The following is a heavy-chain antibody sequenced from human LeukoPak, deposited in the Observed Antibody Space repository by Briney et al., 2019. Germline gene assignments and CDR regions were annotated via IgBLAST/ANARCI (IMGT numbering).Heavy chain of an antibody. V-gene: IGHV3-74*01. J-gene: IGHJ4*02. CDR3: AREIFTGCGRYAY. Sequence: PGGSLRLSCAASGFTFSSNWMHWVRHAPGRGREWVSRIKTDGSSTSQAGSVKGRFTNSRDKAKKTLYLQMNSLRAEEPAVYYCAREIFTGCGRYAYWRQGTMVSVPS. CDR2: IKTDGSST. D-gene: IGHD1-26*01. CDR1: GFTFSSNW.